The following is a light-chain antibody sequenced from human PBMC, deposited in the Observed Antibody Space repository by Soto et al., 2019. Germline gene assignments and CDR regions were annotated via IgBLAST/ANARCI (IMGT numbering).Light chain of an antibody. CDR3: QQYIRWPLT. V-gene: IGKV3-15*01. CDR1: QSVSSN. CDR2: GAS. Sequence: EIVMTQSPATLSVSPGERATLSCRASQSVSSNLAWYQQKPGQAPRLLIYGASTRATGTPARFSGSGSGTEFTLTSSSLLSEDFAVYYCQQYIRWPLTFGGGTKVEIK. J-gene: IGKJ4*01.